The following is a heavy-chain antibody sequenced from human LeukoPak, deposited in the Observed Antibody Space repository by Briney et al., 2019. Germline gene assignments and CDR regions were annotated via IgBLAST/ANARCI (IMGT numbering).Heavy chain of an antibody. D-gene: IGHD4-17*01. Sequence: GASVKASCKVSGYTLTELSMHWVRQSPGRGLEWMAIFDPEDDETIYAPKFQGRVTMTEDTSTDTAYMEVNSLTSEDTAVYYCATNLGDNGDYVHYWGQGTLVTVSS. J-gene: IGHJ4*02. CDR1: GYTLTELS. CDR2: FDPEDDET. CDR3: ATNLGDNGDYVHY. V-gene: IGHV1-24*01.